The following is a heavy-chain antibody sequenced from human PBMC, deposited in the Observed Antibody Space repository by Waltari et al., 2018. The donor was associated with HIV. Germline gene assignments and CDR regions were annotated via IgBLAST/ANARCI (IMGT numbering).Heavy chain of an antibody. V-gene: IGHV1-2*02. D-gene: IGHD2-2*01. CDR2: INPTTGVT. CDR1: GYTFIDSY. J-gene: IGHJ2*01. CDR3: ARGYVPNDVRGLFHL. Sequence: QEQLVQSGAEVKNPGASVKVSCKASGYTFIDSYIHWVRQAPGQGLEWMGRINPTTGVTHYPQKLQGRVIMTRYTSMITAYMDLTRLRADDTALYFCARGYVPNDVRGLFHLWGRGTPVTVSS.